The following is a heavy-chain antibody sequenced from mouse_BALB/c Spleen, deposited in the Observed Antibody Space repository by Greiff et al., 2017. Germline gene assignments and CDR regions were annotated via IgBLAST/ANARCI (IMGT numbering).Heavy chain of an antibody. J-gene: IGHJ4*01. Sequence: VKLQESGPGLVAPSQSLSITCTVSGFSLTGYGVNWVRQPPGKGLEWLGMIWGDGSTDYNSALKSRLSISKDNSKSQVFLKMNSLQTDDTARYYCAREGYYGSSSYAMDYWGQGTSVTVSS. CDR3: AREGYYGSSSYAMDY. CDR1: GFSLTGYG. D-gene: IGHD1-1*01. V-gene: IGHV2-6-7*01. CDR2: IWGDGST.